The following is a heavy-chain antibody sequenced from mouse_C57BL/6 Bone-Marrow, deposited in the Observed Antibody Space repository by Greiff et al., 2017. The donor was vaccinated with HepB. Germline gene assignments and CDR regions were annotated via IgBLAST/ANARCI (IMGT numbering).Heavy chain of an antibody. CDR2: INPDSSTI. D-gene: IGHD1-1*01. CDR3: ARSFYYYGSRRFAY. J-gene: IGHJ3*01. CDR1: GIDFSRYW. V-gene: IGHV4-1*01. Sequence: EVKLLESGGGLVQPGGSLKLSCAASGIDFSRYWMSWVRRAPGKGLEWIGEINPDSSTINYAPSLKDKFIISRDNAKNTLYLQMSKVRSEDTALYYCARSFYYYGSRRFAYWGQGTLVTVSA.